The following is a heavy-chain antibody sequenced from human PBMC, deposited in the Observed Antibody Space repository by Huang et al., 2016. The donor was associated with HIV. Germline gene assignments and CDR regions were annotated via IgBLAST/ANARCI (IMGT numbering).Heavy chain of an antibody. J-gene: IGHJ6*02. D-gene: IGHD3-22*01. CDR3: TRYYYDNFDYYGMDV. CDR2: IDGSGNSK. V-gene: IGHV3-48*01. CDR1: GFIFSNYG. Sequence: EVQLVESGGGLGQPGGSLRLSCAASGFIFSNYGVNWVRQAPGEGLEWFSFIDGSGNSKYYADAVEGRFTISRDNAKNSLYLQMDSLRGDDTAIYYCTRYYYDNFDYYGMDVWGQGTTVIVSS.